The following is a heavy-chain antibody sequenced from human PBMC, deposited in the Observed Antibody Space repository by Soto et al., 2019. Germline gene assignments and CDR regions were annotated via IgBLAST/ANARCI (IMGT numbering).Heavy chain of an antibody. D-gene: IGHD1-26*01. CDR2: VYYSGST. Sequence: PSETLSLTCTVSGGSISSDNYYWGWIRQPPGKGPEWIGSVYYSGSTYYNPSLKSRVTISVDTSKNQFSLKLSSVTAAETAVYHCARSVNWEYEDGFNWFDPWGQGTLVTVSS. CDR1: GGSISSDNYY. J-gene: IGHJ5*02. V-gene: IGHV4-39*01. CDR3: ARSVNWEYEDGFNWFDP.